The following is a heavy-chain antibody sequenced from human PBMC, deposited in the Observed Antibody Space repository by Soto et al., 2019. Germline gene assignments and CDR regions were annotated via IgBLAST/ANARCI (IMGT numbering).Heavy chain of an antibody. CDR3: AKVFVLFVVVPADRNAFYI. V-gene: IGHV3-23*01. CDR1: GFTFSSYA. J-gene: IGHJ3*02. CDR2: ISGSGGST. Sequence: GESLKISCAASGFTFSSYAMSWVRQAPGKGLEWVSAISGSGGSTYYADSVKGRFTISRDNSKNTLYLQMNSLRAEDTAVYYYAKVFVLFVVVPADRNAFYIWTQRTFVTVSS. D-gene: IGHD2-2*01.